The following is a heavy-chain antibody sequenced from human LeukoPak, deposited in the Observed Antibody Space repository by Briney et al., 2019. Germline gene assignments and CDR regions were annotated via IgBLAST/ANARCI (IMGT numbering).Heavy chain of an antibody. CDR1: GFIFGDHA. D-gene: IGHD6-19*01. Sequence: SGGSLRLSCTGFGFIFGDHAMSWVRQAPGKGLEWVGFIRSKAHGATTEYAASVKGRFTISRDDSKGIAYLQMNSLEIEDTAVYYCARGPILLWLHNGMDVWGQGTTVTVSS. CDR2: IRSKAHGATT. V-gene: IGHV3-49*04. CDR3: ARGPILLWLHNGMDV. J-gene: IGHJ6*02.